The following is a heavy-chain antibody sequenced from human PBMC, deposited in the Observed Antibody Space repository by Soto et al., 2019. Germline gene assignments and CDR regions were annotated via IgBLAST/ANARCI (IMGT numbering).Heavy chain of an antibody. D-gene: IGHD3-10*01. J-gene: IGHJ4*02. CDR1: GFTFSSYA. CDR3: AKILWFGELLSDY. Sequence: EVPLLESGGGLVQPGGSLRLSCAASGFTFSSYAMSWVRQAPGKGLEWVSAISGSGGSTYYADSVKGRFTISRDNSKNTLYLQMNSLRAEDTAVFYCAKILWFGELLSDYWGQGTLVTVSS. CDR2: ISGSGGST. V-gene: IGHV3-23*01.